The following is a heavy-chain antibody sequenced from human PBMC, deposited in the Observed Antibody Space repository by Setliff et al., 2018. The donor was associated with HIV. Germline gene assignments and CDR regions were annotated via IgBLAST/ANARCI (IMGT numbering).Heavy chain of an antibody. Sequence: SETLSLTCTVSGGSISSSSYYWGWIRQPTGKGLEWIGTIYYSGSTYYNTSLKSRVTISVDTSKNQVSLKLSSVTAADTAVYYCARDPWVRGVIMAPDYWGQGTLVTVSS. CDR3: ARDPWVRGVIMAPDY. CDR1: GGSISSSSYY. V-gene: IGHV4-39*07. CDR2: IYYSGST. D-gene: IGHD3-10*01. J-gene: IGHJ4*02.